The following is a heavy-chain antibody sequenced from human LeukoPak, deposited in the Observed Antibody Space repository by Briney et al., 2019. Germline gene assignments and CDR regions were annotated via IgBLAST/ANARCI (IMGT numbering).Heavy chain of an antibody. CDR3: ARYDVWGSYRAFDY. D-gene: IGHD3-16*02. CDR2: IYTSGST. Sequence: SETLSLTCTVSHGSISDNSYYWSWIRQPAGKGLEWIGHIYTSGSTNYNPSLKSRVTISVDTSKNQFSLKLSSVTAADTAVYYCARYDVWGSYRAFDYWGQGTLVTVSS. V-gene: IGHV4-61*09. CDR1: HGSISDNSYY. J-gene: IGHJ4*02.